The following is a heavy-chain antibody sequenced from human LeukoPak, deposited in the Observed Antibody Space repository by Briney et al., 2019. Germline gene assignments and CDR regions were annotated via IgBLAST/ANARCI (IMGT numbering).Heavy chain of an antibody. Sequence: GGSLRLSCAASGFNFSDNYMPWIRQAPGNGLEWVSYISSSADIKTYADSVKGRFTISRDNAQSSLYLLMNSLRAEDSAVYYCARGGTTNYYYYSMDVWGQGTTVIVSS. CDR1: GFNFSDNY. D-gene: IGHD1-7*01. CDR2: ISSSADIK. J-gene: IGHJ6*02. V-gene: IGHV3-11*01. CDR3: ARGGTTNYYYYSMDV.